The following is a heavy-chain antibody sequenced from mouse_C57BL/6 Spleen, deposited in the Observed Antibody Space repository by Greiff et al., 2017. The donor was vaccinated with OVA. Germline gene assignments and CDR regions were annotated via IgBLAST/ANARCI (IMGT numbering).Heavy chain of an antibody. CDR1: GYAFSSSW. CDR3: ARRFYYDYDGFDY. D-gene: IGHD2-4*01. CDR2: IYPGDGDT. J-gene: IGHJ2*01. V-gene: IGHV1-82*01. Sequence: QVQLKQPGAELVKPGASVKLSCKASGYAFSSSWMNWVKQRPGKGLEWIGRIYPGDGDTNYNGKFKGKATLTADKSSSTAYMQLSSLTSEDSAVYFCARRFYYDYDGFDYWGQGTTLTVSS.